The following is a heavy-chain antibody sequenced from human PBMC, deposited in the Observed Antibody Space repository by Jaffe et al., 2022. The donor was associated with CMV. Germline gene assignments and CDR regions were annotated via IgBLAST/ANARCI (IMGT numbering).Heavy chain of an antibody. CDR3: ARDQGLGYCSGGSCYENDY. CDR1: GGSVSSGSYY. V-gene: IGHV4-61*01. D-gene: IGHD2-15*01. Sequence: QVQLQESGPGLVKPSETLSLTCTVSGGSVSSGSYYWSWIRQPPGKGLEWIGYIYYSGSTNYNPSLKSRVTISVDTSKNQFSLKLSSVTAADTAVYYCARDQGLGYCSGGSCYENDYWGQGTLVTVSS. J-gene: IGHJ4*02. CDR2: IYYSGST.